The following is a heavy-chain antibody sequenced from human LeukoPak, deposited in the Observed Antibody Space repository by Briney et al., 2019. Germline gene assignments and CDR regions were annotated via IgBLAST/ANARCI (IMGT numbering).Heavy chain of an antibody. Sequence: PSETLSLTCAVYGGSFSGYYWSWIRQPPGKGLEWIGEISHSGSTNYNPSLKSRVTISVDTSKNQFSLKLSSVTAADTAVYYCARGGYSYGFYYYDSSGSPLGYWGQGTLVTVSS. J-gene: IGHJ4*02. CDR2: ISHSGST. CDR3: ARGGYSYGFYYYDSSGSPLGY. V-gene: IGHV4-34*01. CDR1: GGSFSGYY. D-gene: IGHD3-22*01.